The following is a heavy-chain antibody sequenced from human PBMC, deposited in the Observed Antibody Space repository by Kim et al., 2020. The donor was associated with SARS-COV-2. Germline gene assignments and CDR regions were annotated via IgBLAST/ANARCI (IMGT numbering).Heavy chain of an antibody. CDR2: IGINGDT. J-gene: IGHJ4*02. V-gene: IGHV3-23*01. CDR1: GLTFSSRA. CDR3: ANEIRPNDY. Sequence: GGSLRLSCVVSGLTFSSRAMTWVRQAPGKGLEWVSAIGINGDTRYADSVRGRFTISRDNSKSTLYLQMNSLRVDDTAVYYCANEIRPNDYWGQGTLVTAS.